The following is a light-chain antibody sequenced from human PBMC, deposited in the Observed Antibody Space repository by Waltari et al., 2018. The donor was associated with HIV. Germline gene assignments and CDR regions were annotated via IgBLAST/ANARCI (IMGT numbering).Light chain of an antibody. CDR2: DDK. Sequence: FMLTQPHSVSGSPGKTITISCTRSSGSIARNYVQWYQHRPGTSPTAVAIDDKQGPSGVPDRFSATIDSSSNSAYLAISGLKTEDEADYYCQCNDPTNYVVFGGGTHLTVL. CDR1: SGSIARNY. J-gene: IGLJ2*01. V-gene: IGLV6-57*01. CDR3: QCNDPTNYVV.